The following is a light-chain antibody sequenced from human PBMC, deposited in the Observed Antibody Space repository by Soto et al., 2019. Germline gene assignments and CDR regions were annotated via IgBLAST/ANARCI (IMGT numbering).Light chain of an antibody. CDR1: SGSVSTSYY. J-gene: IGLJ2*01. V-gene: IGLV8-61*01. CDR2: NTN. Sequence: QTVVTQEPSFSVSPGGTVTLTCGLSSGSVSTSYYPSWYQHIPGPAPRTLIYNTNTRSSGVPDRFSGSILGNKAALTITGAQADDESDYYCSSHARGDNVVFGGGTKLTVL. CDR3: SSHARGDNVV.